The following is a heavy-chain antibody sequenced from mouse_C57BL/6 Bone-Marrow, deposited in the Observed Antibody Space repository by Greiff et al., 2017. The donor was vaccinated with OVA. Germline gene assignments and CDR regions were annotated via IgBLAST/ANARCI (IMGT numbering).Heavy chain of an antibody. CDR2: ISDGGSYT. Sequence: EVQLVESGGGLVKPGGSLKLSCAASGFTFSSYAMSWVRQTPEKRLEWVATISDGGSYTYYPDNVKGRFTISRDNAKNNLYLQMSHLKSEDTAMYYCARDDYGSSGWYFDVWGTGTTVTVSS. D-gene: IGHD1-1*01. CDR3: ARDDYGSSGWYFDV. V-gene: IGHV5-4*01. J-gene: IGHJ1*03. CDR1: GFTFSSYA.